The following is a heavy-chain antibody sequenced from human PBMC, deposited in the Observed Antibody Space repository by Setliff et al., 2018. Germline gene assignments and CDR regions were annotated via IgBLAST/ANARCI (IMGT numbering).Heavy chain of an antibody. V-gene: IGHV3-9*01. CDR1: GFTFDDYA. CDR2: ISWNSGSI. D-gene: IGHD7-27*01. J-gene: IGHJ4*02. Sequence: GGSLRLSCAASGFTFDDYAMHWVRQAPGKGLEWVSGISWNSGSIGYADSVKGRFTSSRDNVKNSLFLQMNSLRAEDTAVYYCVRDLHWGFDYWGLGTLVTVSS. CDR3: VRDLHWGFDY.